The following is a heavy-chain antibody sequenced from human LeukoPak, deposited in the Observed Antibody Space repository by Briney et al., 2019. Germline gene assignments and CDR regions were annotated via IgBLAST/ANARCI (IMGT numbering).Heavy chain of an antibody. Sequence: TTSETLSLTCTVSGGSISNRDWYWGWIRQPPGKGLEWIGSIFNSGSFNSGATYSNPSLRSRMTISLDTATNQFSLRLSSVTAADTAVYFCARSPGFGSSWYDYWGQGTLVTVSS. CDR2: IFNSGSFNSGAT. CDR1: GGSISNRDWY. J-gene: IGHJ4*02. CDR3: ARSPGFGSSWYDY. D-gene: IGHD6-13*01. V-gene: IGHV4-39*07.